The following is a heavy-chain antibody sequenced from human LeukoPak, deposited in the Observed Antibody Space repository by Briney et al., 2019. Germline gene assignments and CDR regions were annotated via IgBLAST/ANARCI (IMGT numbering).Heavy chain of an antibody. CDR1: GFTFSSYG. CDR2: IRYDGSNK. V-gene: IGHV3-30*02. Sequence: GGSLRLSCAASGFTFSSYGMHWVRQAPGKGLEWVAFIRYDGSNKYYADSVKGRFTISRDNSKNTLYLQMNSLRAEDTAVYYCAKDSRGYLTSRGYFDYWGQGTLVTVSS. D-gene: IGHD3-22*01. J-gene: IGHJ4*02. CDR3: AKDSRGYLTSRGYFDY.